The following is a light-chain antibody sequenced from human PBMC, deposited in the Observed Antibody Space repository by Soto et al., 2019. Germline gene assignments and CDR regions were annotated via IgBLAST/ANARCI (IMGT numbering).Light chain of an antibody. CDR3: SSYTSSSTLHV. CDR1: SXDVGGYNY. J-gene: IGLJ1*01. Sequence: QSALTQPASVSGSPGQSITISCTGTSXDVGGYNYVSWYQQHPGKAPKLMIYEVSNRPSGVSNRFSGSKSGNTASLTISGLQAEDEADYYCSSYTSSSTLHVFGTGTKVTVL. CDR2: EVS. V-gene: IGLV2-14*01.